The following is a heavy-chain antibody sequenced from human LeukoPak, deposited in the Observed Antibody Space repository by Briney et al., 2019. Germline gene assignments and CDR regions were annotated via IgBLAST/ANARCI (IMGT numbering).Heavy chain of an antibody. CDR1: GGSISSRSYY. CDR2: LFDSGNT. Sequence: NPSETLSLTCIVSGGSISSRSYYWDWIRQPPGKGLEWIGNLFDSGNTHYNPSLRSRLTMSVDTSKNQFSLKLSSVTAADTAVYYCARHTRPGYSGCENAFDIWGQGNMVTVSS. J-gene: IGHJ3*02. V-gene: IGHV4-39*01. D-gene: IGHD5-12*01. CDR3: ARHTRPGYSGCENAFDI.